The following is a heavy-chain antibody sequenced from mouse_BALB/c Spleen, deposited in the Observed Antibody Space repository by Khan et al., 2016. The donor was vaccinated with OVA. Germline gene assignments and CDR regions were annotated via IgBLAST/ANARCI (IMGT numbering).Heavy chain of an antibody. CDR2: ISSGGSYT. Sequence: EVELVESGGDLVKPGGSLKLSCAASGFTFSSFGMSSIRQTPDKRLEWVATISSGGSYTYYPDSVKGRFTISRDNAKNTLYLQMSSLKSEDTAMYYCARQYSNSFFEYWGQGTTLTVSS. CDR1: GFTFSSFG. V-gene: IGHV5-6*01. D-gene: IGHD2-5*01. CDR3: ARQYSNSFFEY. J-gene: IGHJ2*01.